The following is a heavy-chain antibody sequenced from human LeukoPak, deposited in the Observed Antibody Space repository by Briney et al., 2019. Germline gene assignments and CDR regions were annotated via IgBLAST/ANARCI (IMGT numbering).Heavy chain of an antibody. CDR2: ISGSGGST. CDR1: GFTFSSDA. Sequence: GGSLRLSCAASGFTFSSDAMSWVRQAPGKGLEWVSAISGSGGSTYYADSVKGRFTISRDNSKNTLYLQMNSLSAEDTAVYYCAKDLGAYSGYGLDYWGQGTLVTVSS. CDR3: AKDLGAYSGYGLDY. V-gene: IGHV3-23*01. D-gene: IGHD5-12*01. J-gene: IGHJ4*02.